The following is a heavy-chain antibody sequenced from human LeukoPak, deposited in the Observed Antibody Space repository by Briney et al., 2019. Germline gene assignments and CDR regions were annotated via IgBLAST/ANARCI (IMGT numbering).Heavy chain of an antibody. CDR1: GFSLSTSGMR. J-gene: IGHJ6*04. CDR2: IDWDDDK. CDR3: ATSSTNADYSMDV. V-gene: IGHV2-70*04. Sequence: SGPALVKPTQTLTLTCTFSGFSLSTSGMRVSWIRQPPGKALEWLARIDWDDDKFYSTSLKTRLTISKDTSKNQVVLTMTNMDPVDTATYYCATSSTNADYSMDVWGKGTTVTVSS. D-gene: IGHD2-2*01.